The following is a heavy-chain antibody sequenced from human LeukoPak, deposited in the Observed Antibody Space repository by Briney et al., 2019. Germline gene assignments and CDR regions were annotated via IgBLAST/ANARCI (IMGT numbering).Heavy chain of an antibody. Sequence: SETLSLTCAVSGYSISSSNWWGWIRPPPGKGLEWMGYIYYSGSTYYNPSLKSRVTMSVDTSKNQFSLKLSSVTAVDTAVYYCARVVPAAEITNWFDPWGQGTLVTVSS. CDR1: GYSISSSNW. D-gene: IGHD2-2*01. CDR2: IYYSGST. J-gene: IGHJ5*02. V-gene: IGHV4-28*03. CDR3: ARVVPAAEITNWFDP.